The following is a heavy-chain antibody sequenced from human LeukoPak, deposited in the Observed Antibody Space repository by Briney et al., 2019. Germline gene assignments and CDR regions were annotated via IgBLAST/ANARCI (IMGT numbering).Heavy chain of an antibody. CDR1: GGSISSSSYY. Sequence: SETLSLTCIVSGGSISSSSYYWGWIRPPPGKGLEWIVSIYYGGSTYLNPLLKSRVTISVDTSKNQFSLKLSFVTAADTAVYYCARLGGPAYDDYWSGYYKGEYYYMDVWGKGTTVTVSS. CDR2: IYYGGST. J-gene: IGHJ6*03. D-gene: IGHD3-3*01. V-gene: IGHV4-39*01. CDR3: ARLGGPAYDDYWSGYYKGEYYYMDV.